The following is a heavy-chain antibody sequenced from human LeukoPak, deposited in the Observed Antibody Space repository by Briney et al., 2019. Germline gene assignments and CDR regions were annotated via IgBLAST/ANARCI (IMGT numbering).Heavy chain of an antibody. Sequence: PGGSLRPSCAASGFTFSSYAMSWVRQAPGKGLEWVSGISGSSGNTSYADSVKGRFTISRDNSKSTLYLQMNSLRTEDTAVYYCLTNPRLVVMTATWGQGTLVTVSS. D-gene: IGHD2-21*02. CDR1: GFTFSSYA. V-gene: IGHV3-23*01. CDR2: ISGSSGNT. CDR3: LTNPRLVVMTAT. J-gene: IGHJ5*02.